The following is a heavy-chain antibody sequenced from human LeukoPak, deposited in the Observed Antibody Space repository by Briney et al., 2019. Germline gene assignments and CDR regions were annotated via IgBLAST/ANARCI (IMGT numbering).Heavy chain of an antibody. CDR2: VSTYNGNT. V-gene: IGHV1-18*01. CDR3: ARFEVGRHVDY. Sequence: ASVKVSCKASGGTFSSYAISWVRQAPGQGLEWMGWVSTYNGNTNYAQDFQGRVTMTTDTSTNTVYMELRYLTFDDTAVYYCARFEVGRHVDYWGQGTLVTVSS. CDR1: GGTFSSYA. J-gene: IGHJ4*02. D-gene: IGHD1-26*01.